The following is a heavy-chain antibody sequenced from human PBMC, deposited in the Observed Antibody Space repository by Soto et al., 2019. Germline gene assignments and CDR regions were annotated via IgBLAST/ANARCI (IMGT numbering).Heavy chain of an antibody. CDR3: ARSYYYDSSGYLVFDY. CDR1: GGSISSGGYY. CDR2: IYYSGST. V-gene: IGHV4-31*03. J-gene: IGHJ4*02. Sequence: SETLSLTCTVSGGSISSGGYYWSWIRQHPGKGLEWIGYIYYSGSTYYNPSLKSRVTISVDTSKNQFSLKLSSVTAADTAVYYCARSYYYDSSGYLVFDYWGQGTLVTSPQ. D-gene: IGHD3-22*01.